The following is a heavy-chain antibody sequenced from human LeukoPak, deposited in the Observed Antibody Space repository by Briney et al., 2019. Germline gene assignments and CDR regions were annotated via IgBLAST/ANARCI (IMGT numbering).Heavy chain of an antibody. CDR2: ISAYNGNT. V-gene: IGHV1-18*01. Sequence: GASVKVSCKASGHTFTSYGISWVRQAPGQGLEWMGWISAYNGNTNYAQKLQGRVTMTTDTSTSTAYMELRSLRSDDTAVYYCARFYYDILTGQFDYWGQGTLVTVSS. CDR1: GHTFTSYG. J-gene: IGHJ4*02. CDR3: ARFYYDILTGQFDY. D-gene: IGHD3-9*01.